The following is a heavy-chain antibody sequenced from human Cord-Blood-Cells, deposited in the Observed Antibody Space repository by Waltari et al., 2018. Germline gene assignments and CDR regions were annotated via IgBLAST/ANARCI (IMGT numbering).Heavy chain of an antibody. D-gene: IGHD6-6*01. CDR1: GFTFGDYA. Sequence: EVQLVESGGGLVQPGRSLRLSCTASGFTFGDYAMSWVRQAPGKGLEWVGFIRSKAYGGTTEYAASVKGRFTSSRDDSKSIAYLQMNSLKTEDTAVYYCMLGQLVLDYWGQGTLVTVSS. J-gene: IGHJ4*02. CDR2: IRSKAYGGTT. V-gene: IGHV3-49*04. CDR3: MLGQLVLDY.